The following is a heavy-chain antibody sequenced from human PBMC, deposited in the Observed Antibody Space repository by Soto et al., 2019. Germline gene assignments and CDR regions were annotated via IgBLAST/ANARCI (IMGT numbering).Heavy chain of an antibody. V-gene: IGHV4-31*03. Sequence: SETLSLTCTVSGGSISSGGYYWRWIRQHPGKGLEWIGYIYYSGSTYYNPSLKSRVTISVDTSKNQFSLKLSSVTAADTAVSYCARELRGRDGYKGAFDIWGQGTMVT. J-gene: IGHJ3*02. CDR3: ARELRGRDGYKGAFDI. CDR2: IYYSGST. CDR1: GGSISSGGYY. D-gene: IGHD2-21*01.